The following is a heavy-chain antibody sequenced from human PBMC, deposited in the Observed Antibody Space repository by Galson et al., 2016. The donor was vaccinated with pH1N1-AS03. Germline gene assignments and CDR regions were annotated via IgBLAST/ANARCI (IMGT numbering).Heavy chain of an antibody. CDR3: ARDRHDSSAYMRSLGY. Sequence: SLRLSCAASGFTFSDYYMSWIRQAPGKGLEWVSYIGNSGSAIYYADSVKGRFTVSRDNAKNSLSLQMSSLRAEDTAVYYCARDRHDSSAYMRSLGYWGQGTLVTVST. CDR1: GFTFSDYY. CDR2: IGNSGSAI. J-gene: IGHJ4*02. V-gene: IGHV3-11*01. D-gene: IGHD3-22*01.